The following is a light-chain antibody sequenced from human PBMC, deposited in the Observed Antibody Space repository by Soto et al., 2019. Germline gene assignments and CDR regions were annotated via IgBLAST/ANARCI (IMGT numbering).Light chain of an antibody. CDR3: QESYSIPFT. Sequence: DIQMTQSPSSLSASVGDRVTITCRAGQSINTYLNWYQQKPGKAPKLLIYAASNLQSGVPSRFSGSGSGTDFTLTISSLQPEDFAAYYCQESYSIPFTFGHGTKVDI. CDR2: AAS. V-gene: IGKV1-39*01. CDR1: QSINTY. J-gene: IGKJ3*01.